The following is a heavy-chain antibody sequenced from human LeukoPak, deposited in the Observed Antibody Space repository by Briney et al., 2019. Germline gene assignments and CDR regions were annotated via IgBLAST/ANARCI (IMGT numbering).Heavy chain of an antibody. CDR3: AKDIGTGDTYYYYGMDV. J-gene: IGHJ6*02. V-gene: IGHV3-9*01. CDR2: ISWNSGSI. Sequence: GGSLRLSCAASGFTFSSYSMNWVRQAPGKGLEWVSGISWNSGSIGYADSVKGRFTISRDNAKNSLYLQMNSLRAEGTALYYCAKDIGTGDTYYYYGMDVWGQGTTVTVSS. D-gene: IGHD7-27*01. CDR1: GFTFSSYS.